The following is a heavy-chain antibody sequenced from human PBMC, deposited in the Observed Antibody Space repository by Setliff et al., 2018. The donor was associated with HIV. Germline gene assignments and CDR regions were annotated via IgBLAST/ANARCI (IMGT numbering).Heavy chain of an antibody. CDR1: GFTFSSYG. V-gene: IGHV3-15*01. J-gene: IGHJ4*02. D-gene: IGHD1-26*01. CDR2: IKNRPAGGTT. Sequence: PGGSLRLSCAASGFTFSSYGMHWVRQAPGRGLEWVGRIKNRPAGGTTEYAAPVKGRFTISRDDSKNMAYLQMNSLRADDTAVYYCARDQRWEFPHYFDYWGQGALVTVSS. CDR3: ARDQRWEFPHYFDY.